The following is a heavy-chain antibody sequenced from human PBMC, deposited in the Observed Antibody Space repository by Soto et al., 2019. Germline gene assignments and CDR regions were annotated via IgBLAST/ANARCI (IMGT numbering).Heavy chain of an antibody. Sequence: QVHLVQSGAEVKKPGSSVTVSCKASGGTFSTYAIGWVRQVPGQGLEWMGGIIPMFGRPNYAQKFQDRVTITAAEATTTAYMELMSRRSAETAIYYCSAGRGHAYCLGRGHPVDPWGQGTLVTVSS. D-gene: IGHD3-16*01. V-gene: IGHV1-69*01. CDR1: GGTFSTYA. J-gene: IGHJ5*02. CDR3: SAGRGHAYCLGRGHPVDP. CDR2: IIPMFGRP.